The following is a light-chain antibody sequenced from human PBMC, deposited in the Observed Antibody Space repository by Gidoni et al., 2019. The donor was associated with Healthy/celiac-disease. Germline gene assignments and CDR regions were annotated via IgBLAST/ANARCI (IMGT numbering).Light chain of an antibody. CDR2: AAC. CDR3: QQLNSYPFT. CDR1: QGISSY. Sequence: DIQLTQSPSFLSASVGDRVTIPCRASQGISSYLAWYQQKQGKAPKILIYAACTLQSGVPSRFRGSGSGTEFTLTISSLQPEDFATYYCQQLNSYPFTFGPGTKVDIK. J-gene: IGKJ3*01. V-gene: IGKV1-9*01.